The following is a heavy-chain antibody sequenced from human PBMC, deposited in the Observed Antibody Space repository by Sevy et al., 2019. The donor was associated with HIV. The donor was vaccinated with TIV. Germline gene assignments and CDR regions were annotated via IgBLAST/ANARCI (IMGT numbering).Heavy chain of an antibody. V-gene: IGHV3-48*03. D-gene: IGHD3-22*01. J-gene: IGHJ5*02. Sequence: GGSLRLSCEASGFTFSSYEMNWVRQAPGKGLEWVSYISSSGTTIKYAVSVKGRSSISRDNAKNSLHMQMNILRAEDTAVYYCARVDANYDKGFDPWGQGTLVTVSS. CDR3: ARVDANYDKGFDP. CDR1: GFTFSSYE. CDR2: ISSSGTTI.